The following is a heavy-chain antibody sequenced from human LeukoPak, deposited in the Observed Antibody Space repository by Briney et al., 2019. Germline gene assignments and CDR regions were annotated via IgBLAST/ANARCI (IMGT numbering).Heavy chain of an antibody. CDR3: ATYGYSSGWYYFDY. D-gene: IGHD6-19*01. J-gene: IGHJ4*02. Sequence: ASETLSLTCAVYGGSFSGYYWSWIRQPPGKGLEWIGEINHSGSTNYNPSLKSRVTISVDTSKNQFSLKLSSVTAADTAVYYCATYGYSSGWYYFDYWGQGTLVTVSS. CDR1: GGSFSGYY. V-gene: IGHV4-34*01. CDR2: INHSGST.